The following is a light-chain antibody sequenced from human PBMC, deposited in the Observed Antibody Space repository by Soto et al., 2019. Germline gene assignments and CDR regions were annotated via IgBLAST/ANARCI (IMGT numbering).Light chain of an antibody. CDR1: QRISNN. CDR3: QQYNKWPPPIN. CDR2: DAS. V-gene: IGKV3-15*01. J-gene: IGKJ5*01. Sequence: DIVMTQSPATLSVAPGERVTLSCRASQRISNNVAWHQQKPGQPPRLLIYDASTRATGIPPRFSGSGSGTDFTLTINSLQSEDFATYYCQQYNKWPPPINFGQGTRLEIK.